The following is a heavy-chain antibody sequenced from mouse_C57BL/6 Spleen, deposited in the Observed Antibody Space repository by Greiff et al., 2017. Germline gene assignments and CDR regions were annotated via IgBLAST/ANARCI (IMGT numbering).Heavy chain of an antibody. V-gene: IGHV14-4*01. J-gene: IGHJ4*01. Sequence: EVKLQESGAELVRPGASVKLSCTASGFNIKDDYMHWVKQRPEQGLEWIGWIDPENGDTEYASKFQGKATITADTSSNTAYLQLSSLTSEDTAVYYCTTLEGDYYAMDYWGQGTSVTVSS. D-gene: IGHD3-3*01. CDR1: GFNIKDDY. CDR2: IDPENGDT. CDR3: TTLEGDYYAMDY.